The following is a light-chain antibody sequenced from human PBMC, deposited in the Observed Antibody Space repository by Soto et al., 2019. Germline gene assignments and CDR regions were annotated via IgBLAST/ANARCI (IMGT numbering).Light chain of an antibody. CDR3: SSYTSSSTYV. CDR2: KDR. CDR1: SIGNKN. V-gene: IGLV3-9*01. Sequence: SYELTQPVSVSVALGQTARISCGGNSIGNKNVHWYQQRPGQAPVLVIYKDRNRPSGIPERISGSLSGNTATLTITRAQAGDEADYYCSSYTSSSTYVFGTGTKVTVL. J-gene: IGLJ1*01.